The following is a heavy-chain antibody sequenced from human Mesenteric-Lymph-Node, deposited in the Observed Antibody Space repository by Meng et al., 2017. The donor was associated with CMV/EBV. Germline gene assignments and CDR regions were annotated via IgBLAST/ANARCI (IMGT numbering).Heavy chain of an antibody. J-gene: IGHJ4*02. CDR2: IYSGGST. Sequence: GGSLRLSCAASGFTLSDFWMSWVRQAPGKGLEWVSVIYSGGSTYYADSVKGRFTISRDNSKNTLYLQMNSLRAEDTAVYYCARGVDGEFDYWGQGTLVTVSS. D-gene: IGHD3-10*01. CDR3: ARGVDGEFDY. V-gene: IGHV3-53*01. CDR1: GFTLSDFW.